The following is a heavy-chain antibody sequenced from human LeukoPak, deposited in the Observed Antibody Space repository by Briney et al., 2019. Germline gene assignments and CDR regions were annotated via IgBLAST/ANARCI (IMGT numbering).Heavy chain of an antibody. CDR1: GFTFSDHW. D-gene: IGHD3-16*01. Sequence: GGSLRLSCAASGFTFSDHWMHWVRRVPGKGLVWVSRIKTDGSWTNDADSVKGRFTISRDNAENTLYLQMYSLRVEDTAVYYCVRGVGGSSYLDYWGQGALVTVSS. V-gene: IGHV3-74*01. J-gene: IGHJ4*02. CDR2: IKTDGSWT. CDR3: VRGVGGSSYLDY.